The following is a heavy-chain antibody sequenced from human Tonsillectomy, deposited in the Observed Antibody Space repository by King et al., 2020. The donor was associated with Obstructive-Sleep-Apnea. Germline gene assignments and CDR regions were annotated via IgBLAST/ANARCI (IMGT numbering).Heavy chain of an antibody. Sequence: QLQESGPGLVMPSQTLSLTCTVSDDSISSSDYYWGWIRQHPGKGLERIGCISHRGGPYYNPSLKSRLTISLETSQKQFFLKLSSVTAADTAVYYCSRSTEYSNYEAYWGQGILVTVSS. CDR3: SRSTEYSNYEAY. V-gene: IGHV4-31*03. CDR1: DDSISSSDYY. CDR2: ISHRGGP. J-gene: IGHJ4*02. D-gene: IGHD4-11*01.